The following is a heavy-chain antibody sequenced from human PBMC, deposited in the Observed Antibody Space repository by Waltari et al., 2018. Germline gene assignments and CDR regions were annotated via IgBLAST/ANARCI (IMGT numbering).Heavy chain of an antibody. D-gene: IGHD2-15*01. CDR2: VRGAGGT. J-gene: IGHJ4*02. V-gene: IGHV4-4*02. CDR3: ARDRGRGLYLDS. CDR1: GDSMSRRDC. Sequence: QLKLQESGPGLAKPSGTLSLTCGVSGDSMSRRDCWSWVRQPPGKGLEGVGQVRGAGGTNYNPPFASRVTMSLDTSNNQFSLTMTSATAADTAVYYCARDRGRGLYLDSWGPGTLVTVSP.